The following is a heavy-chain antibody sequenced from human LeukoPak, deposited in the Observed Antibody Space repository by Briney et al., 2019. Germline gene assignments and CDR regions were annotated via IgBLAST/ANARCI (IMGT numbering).Heavy chain of an antibody. D-gene: IGHD2-2*01. CDR3: ARGMEYQLLWRGDYFDY. Sequence: GGSLRLSCAASGFTFSSYAMSCVRQAPGEGLEWVSAISGSGGSTYYADSVKGRFTISRDNSKNTLYLQMNSLRAEDTAVYYCARGMEYQLLWRGDYFDYWGQGTLVTVSS. CDR2: ISGSGGST. V-gene: IGHV3-23*01. CDR1: GFTFSSYA. J-gene: IGHJ4*02.